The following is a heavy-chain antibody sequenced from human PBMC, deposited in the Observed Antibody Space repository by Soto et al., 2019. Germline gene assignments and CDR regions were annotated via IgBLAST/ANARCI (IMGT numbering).Heavy chain of an antibody. CDR2: ISYDGTNK. V-gene: IGHV3-30*18. CDR1: GFTFSSYG. Sequence: QVQLVESGGCVVQPGRSLRLSCAASGFTFSSYGMHWVRQAPGKGLEWVAVISYDGTNKYYAGSVKGRFTISRDNSKNTLYLQMNSLRAEDTAVYYCAKAAGDYGGNAYYYYGMDVWGQGTTVTVSS. J-gene: IGHJ6*02. D-gene: IGHD4-17*01. CDR3: AKAAGDYGGNAYYYYGMDV.